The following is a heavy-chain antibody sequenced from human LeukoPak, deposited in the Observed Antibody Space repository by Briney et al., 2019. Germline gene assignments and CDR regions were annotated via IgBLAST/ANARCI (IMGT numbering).Heavy chain of an antibody. J-gene: IGHJ3*02. CDR2: ISYDGSNK. Sequence: GGFLRLSCAASGFTFRNYGMHWVRQAPGKGLDWVAVISYDGSNKYYADSVKGRFTISRDNSKNTLYLQMNSLRAEDTAVYYCAKVRYFGPSAFDIWGQGTMVTVSS. CDR3: AKVRYFGPSAFDI. D-gene: IGHD3-9*01. CDR1: GFTFRNYG. V-gene: IGHV3-30*18.